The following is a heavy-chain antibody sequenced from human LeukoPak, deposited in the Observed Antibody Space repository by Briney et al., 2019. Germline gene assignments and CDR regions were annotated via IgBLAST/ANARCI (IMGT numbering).Heavy chain of an antibody. CDR2: IYTSGST. Sequence: SETLSLTCAVYGGSFSGYYWSWIRQPAGKRLEWIGRIYTSGSTNDNPSLKSRVTMSLDTSKNQFSLKLSSVTAAETAVYFCARGVNNWNIDVFDIWGQGTMVTVSS. CDR3: ARGVNNWNIDVFDI. CDR1: GGSFSGYY. V-gene: IGHV4-59*10. J-gene: IGHJ3*02. D-gene: IGHD1/OR15-1a*01.